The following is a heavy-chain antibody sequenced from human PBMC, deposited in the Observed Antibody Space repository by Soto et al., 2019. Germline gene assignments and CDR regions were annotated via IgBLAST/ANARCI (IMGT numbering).Heavy chain of an antibody. CDR1: GGSFSGYY. D-gene: IGHD2-15*01. Sequence: SETLSLTCAVYGGSFSGYYWSWIRQPPGKGLEWIGEINHSGSTNYNPSLKSRVTISVDTSKNQFSLKLSSVTAADTAVYYCARDLGYCSGGSCYDWFDPWGQGTLVTVSS. CDR2: INHSGST. V-gene: IGHV4-34*01. CDR3: ARDLGYCSGGSCYDWFDP. J-gene: IGHJ5*02.